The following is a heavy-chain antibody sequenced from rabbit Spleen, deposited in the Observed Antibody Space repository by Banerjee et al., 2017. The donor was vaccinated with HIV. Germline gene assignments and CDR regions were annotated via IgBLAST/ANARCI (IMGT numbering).Heavy chain of an antibody. Sequence: QEQLVESGGGLVQPEGSLTLTCKASGFDFSGHAMCWVRQAPGKRPEWIACIYNGDGSTYYASWVNGRFSSSRSTSLNTVTLQMTSLTAADTATYFCVRDGISFVSTGWGLTRLDLWGQGTLVTVS. V-gene: IGHV1S47*01. CDR1: GFDFSGHA. CDR3: VRDGISFVSTGWGLTRLDL. D-gene: IGHD4-1*01. CDR2: IYNGDGST. J-gene: IGHJ3*01.